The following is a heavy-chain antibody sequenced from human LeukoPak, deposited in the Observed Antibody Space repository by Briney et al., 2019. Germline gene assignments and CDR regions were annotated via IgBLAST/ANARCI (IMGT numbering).Heavy chain of an antibody. CDR3: ARSDFWSGYSYKDDYYYYGMDV. J-gene: IGHJ6*02. Sequence: PGGSLRLSCAASGFSVSNSYMYWVRQAPGKGLEWVSFFYKGDSTYYAESVGGRFTISRDNSKNTLYLLMNSLIPEDTAVYYCARSDFWSGYSYKDDYYYYGMDVWGQGTTVTVSS. CDR1: GFSVSNSY. D-gene: IGHD3-3*01. V-gene: IGHV3-53*01. CDR2: FYKGDST.